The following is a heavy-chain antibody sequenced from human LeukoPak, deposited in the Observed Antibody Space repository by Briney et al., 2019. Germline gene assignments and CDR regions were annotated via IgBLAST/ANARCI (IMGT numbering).Heavy chain of an antibody. V-gene: IGHV4-59*01. J-gene: IGHJ4*02. CDR2: IYYSGST. CDR1: GGSISSYY. D-gene: IGHD5-24*01. CDR3: ARVERNTVDY. Sequence: SETLSLTCTVSGGSISSYYWSWIRQPPGKGLEWIGYIYYSGSTNYNPSLKSRVTISVDTSKNQFSLKLSSVTAADTAVYYCARVERNTVDYWGQGTLATVSS.